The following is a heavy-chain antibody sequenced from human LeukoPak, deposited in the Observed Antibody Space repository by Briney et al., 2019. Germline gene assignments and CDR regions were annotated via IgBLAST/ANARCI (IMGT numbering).Heavy chain of an antibody. Sequence: PSETLSLTCAVYGGSFSGYYWSWIRQPPGKGLEWIGEINQSGSTKYNPSLKSRVIMSVDTSKKLFSLKLRSVTAADTAVYYCASLHQVRLNAAFDIWDQGTMVTVSS. CDR1: GGSFSGYY. CDR3: ASLHQVRLNAAFDI. V-gene: IGHV4-34*01. J-gene: IGHJ3*02. CDR2: INQSGST. D-gene: IGHD2-2*01.